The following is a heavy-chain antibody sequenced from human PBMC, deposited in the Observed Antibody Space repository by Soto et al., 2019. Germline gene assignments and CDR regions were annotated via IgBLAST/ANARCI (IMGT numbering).Heavy chain of an antibody. CDR2: ISTSNGNT. J-gene: IGHJ4*02. Sequence: QVQLVQSGAEVKNPGASVEVSCKTSGYTFTNHGISWVRQAPGQGLEWMGWISTSNGNTNYAHNLQGRVTMTTDKSTRTAYMEPKSLTSDDTAVYFCARDRDYYDCGGFWGQGTLVSVSS. CDR3: ARDRDYYDCGGF. V-gene: IGHV1-18*01. CDR1: GYTFTNHG. D-gene: IGHD3-22*01.